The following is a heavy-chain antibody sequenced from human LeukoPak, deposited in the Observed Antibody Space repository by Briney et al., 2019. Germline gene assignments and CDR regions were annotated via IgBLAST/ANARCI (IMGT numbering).Heavy chain of an antibody. D-gene: IGHD1-26*01. CDR2: MNPNSGNT. CDR3: ARDSDHHIVGAPYIDY. J-gene: IGHJ4*02. CDR1: GYTFTSYD. V-gene: IGHV1-8*01. Sequence: GASVKVSCKASGYTFTSYDINWVRQATGQGLEWMGWMNPNSGNTGYAQKFQGRVTMTRNTSISTAYMELSSLRSEDTAVYYCARDSDHHIVGAPYIDYWGQGTLVTVSS.